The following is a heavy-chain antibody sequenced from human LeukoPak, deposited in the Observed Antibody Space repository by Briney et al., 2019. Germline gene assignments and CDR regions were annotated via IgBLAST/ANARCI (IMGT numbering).Heavy chain of an antibody. Sequence: PGGSLSLSCAATGFTFDDYAMHWVRQASGKGLEWVSGISWNSGSIGYADSVKGRFTISRDNAKNSLYLQMNSLRAEDTALYYCAKDFEWEPQPGAAFDIWGQGTMVTVSS. V-gene: IGHV3-9*01. CDR1: GFTFDDYA. D-gene: IGHD1-26*01. J-gene: IGHJ3*02. CDR2: ISWNSGSI. CDR3: AKDFEWEPQPGAAFDI.